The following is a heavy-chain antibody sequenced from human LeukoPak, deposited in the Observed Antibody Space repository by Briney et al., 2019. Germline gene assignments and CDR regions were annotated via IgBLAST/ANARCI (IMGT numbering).Heavy chain of an antibody. V-gene: IGHV4-38-2*02. CDR1: GYSISSGYY. J-gene: IGHJ4*02. CDR2: IYHSGST. Sequence: SETLSLTCTVSGYSISSGYYWGWIRQPPGTGLEWIGSIYHSGSTYYNPSLKSRVTISVDTSKNQFSLKLRFVTAADTAVYYCAGRKGYYFDYWGQGTLVTVSS. CDR3: AGRKGYYFDY.